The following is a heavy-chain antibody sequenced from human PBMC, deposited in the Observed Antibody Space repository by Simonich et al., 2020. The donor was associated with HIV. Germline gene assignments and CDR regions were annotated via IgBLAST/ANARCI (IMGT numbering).Heavy chain of an antibody. Sequence: QVQLQQWCAGLLKPSETLSLTCAVYGGSFSGYYWSWIRQPPGKGLAGIGESNHSGSTNYNPSLKSGVTISVDTSKNQFSLKLSSVTAADTAVYYCARGFYQRLYYFDYWGQGTLVTVSS. CDR2: SNHSGST. J-gene: IGHJ4*02. CDR1: GGSFSGYY. D-gene: IGHD2-2*01. V-gene: IGHV4-34*01. CDR3: ARGFYQRLYYFDY.